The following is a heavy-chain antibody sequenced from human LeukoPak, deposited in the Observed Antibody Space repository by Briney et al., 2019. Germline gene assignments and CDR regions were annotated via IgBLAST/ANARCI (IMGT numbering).Heavy chain of an antibody. Sequence: GGSLRLSCVVSGSTSSSYAMSWVRQAPGKGLEWVSAIGGSGTPTYYADSVKGRFTISRDNSKNTLYLRMYSLRAGDTAIYYCGTDAYGDSYDYWGQGTLVTVSS. CDR1: GSTSSSYA. CDR2: IGGSGTPT. CDR3: GTDAYGDSYDY. D-gene: IGHD4-17*01. J-gene: IGHJ4*02. V-gene: IGHV3-23*01.